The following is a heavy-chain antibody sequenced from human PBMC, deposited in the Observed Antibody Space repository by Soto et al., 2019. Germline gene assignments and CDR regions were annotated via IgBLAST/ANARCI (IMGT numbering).Heavy chain of an antibody. D-gene: IGHD4-17*01. CDR1: GFTFSNHD. V-gene: IGHV3-33*01. CDR2: IWYDGSKK. Sequence: QVHLVESGGGVVQPGGSLRLSCAASGFTFSNHDMHWVRQAPGKGLEWVAVIWYDGSKKYYADSLKGRFTISRDNSENTLYLQMNSLRAEDTALYYCARRAHYGGNSAASDYLGQGTLVTVSS. J-gene: IGHJ4*02. CDR3: ARRAHYGGNSAASDY.